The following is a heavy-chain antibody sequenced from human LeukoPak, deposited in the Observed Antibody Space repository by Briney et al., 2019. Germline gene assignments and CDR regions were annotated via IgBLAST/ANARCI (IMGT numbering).Heavy chain of an antibody. CDR3: ARESGYYDSSGYPDY. V-gene: IGHV1-69*05. Sequence: SVKVSCKASGGTFSSYAISWVRQAPGQGLEWMGRIIPIFGTANYAQKFQGRVTITTDESTSTAYMELSSLRSEDTAVYYCARESGYYDSSGYPDYWGQGTLVTVSS. D-gene: IGHD3-22*01. CDR1: GGTFSSYA. J-gene: IGHJ4*02. CDR2: IIPIFGTA.